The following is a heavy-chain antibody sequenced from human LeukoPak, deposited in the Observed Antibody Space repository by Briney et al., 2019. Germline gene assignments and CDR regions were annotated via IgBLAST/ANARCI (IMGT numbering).Heavy chain of an antibody. D-gene: IGHD6-13*01. J-gene: IGHJ6*02. CDR3: AADSHMGSSWTPYYYYGMDV. CDR1: GYTFTDYY. V-gene: IGHV1-2*02. Sequence: GASVKVSCKASGYTFTDYYVHWVRQAPGQGLEWMGWINPNSGDTNYAQKFQGRVTMTRDTSISTAYMELSRLRSDDTAVYYCAADSHMGSSWTPYYYYGMDVWGQGTTVTVPS. CDR2: INPNSGDT.